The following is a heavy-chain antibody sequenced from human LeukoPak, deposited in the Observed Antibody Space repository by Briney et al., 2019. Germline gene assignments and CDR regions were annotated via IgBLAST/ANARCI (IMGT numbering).Heavy chain of an antibody. CDR3: ARVRLGNYFDY. CDR1: GYTFTSYA. J-gene: IGHJ4*02. CDR2: INAGNGNT. Sequence: ASVKVSCKASGYTFTSYAMHWVRQAPGQRLEWMGWINAGNGNTKYSQKFQGRVTITRDTSASTAYMELSSLRSEDTAVHYCARVRLGNYFDYWGQGTLVTVSS. V-gene: IGHV1-3*01. D-gene: IGHD3-16*01.